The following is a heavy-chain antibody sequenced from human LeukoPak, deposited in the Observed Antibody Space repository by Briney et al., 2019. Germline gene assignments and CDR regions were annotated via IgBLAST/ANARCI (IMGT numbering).Heavy chain of an antibody. J-gene: IGHJ3*02. CDR3: ASADYEDAFDI. CDR2: IYYSGST. CDR1: GDSISSSSYY. Sequence: PSETLSLTCTVSGDSISSSSYYWAWIRQPPGKGLEWIGYIYYSGSTYYNPSLKSRLTISVDTSKNQFSLKLSSVTAADTAVYYCASADYEDAFDIWGQGAMVTVSS. V-gene: IGHV4-31*03. D-gene: IGHD4-17*01.